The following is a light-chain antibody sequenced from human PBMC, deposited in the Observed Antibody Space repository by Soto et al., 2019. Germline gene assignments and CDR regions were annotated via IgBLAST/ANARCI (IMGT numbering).Light chain of an antibody. V-gene: IGLV2-14*03. CDR1: SSDVGGYNS. CDR2: DVG. CDR3: CSYAHSDTHDYV. Sequence: QSALTQPASVSGSPGQSITISCTGTSSDVGGYNSVSWYQHHPGKAPKLILYDVGDRPSGVSDRFSASKSGITASLTISWLQADDEADYYCCSYAHSDTHDYVFGTGTKVTVL. J-gene: IGLJ1*01.